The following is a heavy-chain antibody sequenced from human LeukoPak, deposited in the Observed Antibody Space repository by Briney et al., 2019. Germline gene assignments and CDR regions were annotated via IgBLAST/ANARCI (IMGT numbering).Heavy chain of an antibody. Sequence: GGSLRLSCAASGFTFSTFGMHWVRQAPGKGLEWVALISFEGSNKYYVDSVKGRFTISRDNSKNTLYLQMNSLRAEDTAVYYCARDLGGKYYYDSSGYYLYWGQGTLVTVSS. CDR3: ARDLGGKYYYDSSGYYLY. V-gene: IGHV3-30*03. J-gene: IGHJ4*02. D-gene: IGHD3-22*01. CDR2: ISFEGSNK. CDR1: GFTFSTFG.